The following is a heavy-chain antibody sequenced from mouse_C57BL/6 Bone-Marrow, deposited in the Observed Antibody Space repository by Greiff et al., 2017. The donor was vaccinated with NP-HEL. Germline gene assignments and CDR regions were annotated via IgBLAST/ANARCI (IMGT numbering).Heavy chain of an antibody. J-gene: IGHJ1*03. CDR1: GYTFTDYE. CDR2: IDPETGGT. Sequence: QVQLKESGAELVRPGASVTLSCKASGYTFTDYEMHWVKQTPVHGLEWIGAIDPETGGTAYNQKFKGKAILTADKSSSTAYMELRSLTSEDSAVYYCTRRPYWYFDVWGTGTTVTVSS. V-gene: IGHV1-15*01. CDR3: TRRPYWYFDV.